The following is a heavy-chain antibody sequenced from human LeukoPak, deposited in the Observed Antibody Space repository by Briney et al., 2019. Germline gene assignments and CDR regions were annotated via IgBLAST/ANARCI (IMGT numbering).Heavy chain of an antibody. D-gene: IGHD1-26*01. CDR3: AKDLSRELLFDY. CDR1: GFTFSSYW. CDR2: INSDGSST. J-gene: IGHJ4*02. V-gene: IGHV3-74*01. Sequence: GGSLRLSCAASGFTFSSYWMHWVRQAPGKGLVWVSRINSDGSSTSYADSVKGRFTISRDNSKNTLYLQMNSLRAEDTAVYYCAKDLSRELLFDYWGQGTLVTVSS.